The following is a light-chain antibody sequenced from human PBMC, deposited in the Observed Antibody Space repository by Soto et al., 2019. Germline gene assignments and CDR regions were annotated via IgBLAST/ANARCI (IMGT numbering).Light chain of an antibody. J-gene: IGKJ4*01. CDR1: QSVSSN. V-gene: IGKV3-15*01. Sequence: EIVMTQSPATLSVSPGERATLSCRASQSVSSNLAWYQQKPDQAPRLLIYGASTRATGIPARFSGSGSGTVFTITISRLQSEDFTVYYCKQYNNWLTFGGGTKVEIK. CDR2: GAS. CDR3: KQYNNWLT.